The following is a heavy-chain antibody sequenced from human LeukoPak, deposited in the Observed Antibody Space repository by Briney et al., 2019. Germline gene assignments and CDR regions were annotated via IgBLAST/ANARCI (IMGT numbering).Heavy chain of an antibody. J-gene: IGHJ4*02. V-gene: IGHV3-23*01. CDR2: ISGGGGST. CDR3: AKGGHYYGSGSFDY. CDR1: GFTFSSYA. Sequence: GGSLRLSCAASGFTFSSYAMSWVRQAPGKGLELVSAISGGGGSTYYADSVKGRFTISRDNAKNTLYLQMNSLRAEDTAVYYCAKGGHYYGSGSFDYWGQGNLVTVSS. D-gene: IGHD3-10*01.